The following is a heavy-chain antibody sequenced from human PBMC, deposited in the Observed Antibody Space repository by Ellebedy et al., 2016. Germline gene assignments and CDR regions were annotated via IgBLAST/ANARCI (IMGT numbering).Heavy chain of an antibody. D-gene: IGHD1-26*01. CDR2: IIPIFGTA. CDR3: ARNPLLRGGAFDI. Sequence: SVKVSCXASGGTFSSYAISWVRQAPGQGLEWMGGIIPIFGTANYAQKFQGRVTITADESTSTAYMELSSLRSEDTAVYYCARNPLLRGGAFDIWGQGTMVTVSS. J-gene: IGHJ3*02. V-gene: IGHV1-69*13. CDR1: GGTFSSYA.